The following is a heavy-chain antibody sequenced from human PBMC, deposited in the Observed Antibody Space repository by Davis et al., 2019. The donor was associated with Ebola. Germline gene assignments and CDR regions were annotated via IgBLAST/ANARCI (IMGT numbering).Heavy chain of an antibody. J-gene: IGHJ4*02. CDR3: ATDRGYSYGYDY. CDR1: GYTFTSYG. D-gene: IGHD5-18*01. CDR2: INPHNGNT. Sequence: AASVKVSCKASGYTFTSYGITWVRQAPGQGLEWMGWINPHNGNTNYAQNVQGRVTMTTDTSTSTAYMELRSLRSDDTAVYYCATDRGYSYGYDYWGQGTLVTVSS. V-gene: IGHV1-18*04.